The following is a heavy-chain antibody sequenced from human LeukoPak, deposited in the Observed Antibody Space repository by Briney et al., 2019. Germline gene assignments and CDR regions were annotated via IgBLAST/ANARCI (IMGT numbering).Heavy chain of an antibody. J-gene: IGHJ5*02. D-gene: IGHD3-10*01. CDR1: GFTVSSNY. V-gene: IGHV3-30*02. Sequence: PGGSLRLSCAASGFTVSSNYMSWVRQAPGKGLEWVAFIRYDGSNKYYADSVKGRFTISRDNSKNTLYLQMNSLRAEDTAVYYCASPLWFGETWGQGTLVTVSS. CDR3: ASPLWFGET. CDR2: IRYDGSNK.